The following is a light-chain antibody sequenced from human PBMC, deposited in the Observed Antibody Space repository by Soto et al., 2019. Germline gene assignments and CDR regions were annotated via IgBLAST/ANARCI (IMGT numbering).Light chain of an antibody. CDR2: DAS. Sequence: EIVLTQSPGTLSLSPGERATLSCRASQSVRSMYLAWYQQKPGQAPRLLIYDASSRATDIPDRFSGSGSGTDFTLTISSLEPEDFAIYYCQHYGNSLWTFGQGTKVDIK. J-gene: IGKJ1*01. CDR1: QSVRSMY. CDR3: QHYGNSLWT. V-gene: IGKV3-20*01.